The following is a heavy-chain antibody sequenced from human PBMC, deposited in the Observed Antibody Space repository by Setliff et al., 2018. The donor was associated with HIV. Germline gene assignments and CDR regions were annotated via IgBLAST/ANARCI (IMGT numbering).Heavy chain of an antibody. J-gene: IGHJ6*02. CDR3: ARVGYYYYYGMDV. Sequence: PSETLSLTCAVYGGSFSKYYWTWLRQPPGKGLEWIGSIYYSGSTYYNPSLKSRVTISVDTSKNQFSLKLSSVTAADTAVYYCARVGYYYYYGMDVWGQGTTVTVSS. CDR1: GGSFSKYY. CDR2: IYYSGST. D-gene: IGHD6-13*01. V-gene: IGHV4-39*07.